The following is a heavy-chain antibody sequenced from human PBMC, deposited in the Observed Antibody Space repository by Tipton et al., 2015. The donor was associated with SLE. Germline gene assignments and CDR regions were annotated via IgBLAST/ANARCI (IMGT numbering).Heavy chain of an antibody. J-gene: IGHJ4*02. CDR1: GYSISSGYY. Sequence: SLRLSCAVSGYSISSGYYWGWIRQPPGKGLEWVSSISSSSSYIYYADSVKGRFTISRDNAKNSLYLQMNSLRAEDTAAYYCARVAVASHFDYWGQGTLVTVSS. V-gene: IGHV3-11*06. CDR3: ARVAVASHFDY. D-gene: IGHD6-19*01. CDR2: ISSSSSYI.